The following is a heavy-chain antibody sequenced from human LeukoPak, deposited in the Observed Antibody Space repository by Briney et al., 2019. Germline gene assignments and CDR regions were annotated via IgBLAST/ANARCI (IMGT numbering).Heavy chain of an antibody. CDR2: ISGSGGST. V-gene: IGHV3-23*01. Sequence: GGSLRLSCTASGFTFSSYAMSWVRQAPGKGLEWVSAISGSGGSTYYADSVKGRFTISRDNSKNTLYLQMNSLRAEDTAVYYCAKDILGGSGLDYWGQGTLVTVSS. CDR3: AKDILGGSGLDY. J-gene: IGHJ4*02. D-gene: IGHD2-15*01. CDR1: GFTFSSYA.